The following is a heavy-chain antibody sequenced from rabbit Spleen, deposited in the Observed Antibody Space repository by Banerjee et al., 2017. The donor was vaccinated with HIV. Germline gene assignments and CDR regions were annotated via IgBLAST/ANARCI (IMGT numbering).Heavy chain of an antibody. CDR1: GLDFSSRFW. CDR2: IDAGNSGFT. V-gene: IGHV1S40*01. Sequence: QSLEESGGDLVQPGASLTLTCKASGLDFSSRFWISWVRQAPGKGLEWIACIDAGNSGFTYSATWAKGRFAISKTSSTTVTMQMTRLTAADTATYFCARDTSSSFSSYGMDLWGQGTLVTVS. J-gene: IGHJ6*01. CDR3: ARDTSSSFSSYGMDL. D-gene: IGHD1-1*01.